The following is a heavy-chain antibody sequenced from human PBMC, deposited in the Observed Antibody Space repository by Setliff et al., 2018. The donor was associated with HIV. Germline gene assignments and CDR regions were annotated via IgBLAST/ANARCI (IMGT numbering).Heavy chain of an antibody. CDR2: IRYDGSDK. J-gene: IGHJ4*02. Sequence: LRLSCAASGFTFSSYGMHWVRQAPGKGLEWVTFIRYDGSDKYYADSVKGRFTISRDNSKNTLYLQMNSLRAEDTAVYYCARDPGGDTSGYLIYYYDYWGQGTLVTVSS. D-gene: IGHD3-22*01. CDR3: ARDPGGDTSGYLIYYYDY. V-gene: IGHV3-30*02. CDR1: GFTFSSYG.